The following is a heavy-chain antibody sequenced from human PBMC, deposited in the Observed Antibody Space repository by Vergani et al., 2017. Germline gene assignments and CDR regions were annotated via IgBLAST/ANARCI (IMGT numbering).Heavy chain of an antibody. Sequence: QVQLVESGGGVVQPGRSLRLSCAASGFTFSSYAMHWVRQAPGKGLEWVAVISYDGSNKYYADSVKGRFTISRDNSKNTLYLQMNSLRAEETAVYYCARDTRIQLWLRGGYFDYWVQGTLVTVSS. J-gene: IGHJ4*02. CDR2: ISYDGSNK. V-gene: IGHV3-30*01. D-gene: IGHD5-18*01. CDR1: GFTFSSYA. CDR3: ARDTRIQLWLRGGYFDY.